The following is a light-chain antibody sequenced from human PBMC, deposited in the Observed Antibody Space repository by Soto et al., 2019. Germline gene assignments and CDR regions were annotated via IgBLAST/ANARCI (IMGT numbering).Light chain of an antibody. CDR1: NIGTKS. CDR3: QVWLTDSDHPGV. Sequence: SYELTQPPSVSVAPGKTASITCGGDNIGTKSVHWYHQKPGQAPVLVISYDTDRPSGIPERFSGSNSGNTATLTISRVEAGDEADYYCQVWLTDSDHPGVFGGGTKLTVL. J-gene: IGLJ3*02. V-gene: IGLV3-21*04. CDR2: YDT.